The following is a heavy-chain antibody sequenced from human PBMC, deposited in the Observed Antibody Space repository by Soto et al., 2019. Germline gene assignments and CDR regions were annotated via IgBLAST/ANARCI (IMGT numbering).Heavy chain of an antibody. D-gene: IGHD6-6*01. Sequence: SVKVSCKASGGTFSSYAISWVRQAPGQGLEWMGGIIPIFGTANYAQKFQGRVTITADESTSTAYMELSSLRSEDTAVYYCASSPARPGYYYYYGMDVWGQGTTGTVAS. CDR1: GGTFSSYA. J-gene: IGHJ6*02. CDR2: IIPIFGTA. V-gene: IGHV1-69*13. CDR3: ASSPARPGYYYYYGMDV.